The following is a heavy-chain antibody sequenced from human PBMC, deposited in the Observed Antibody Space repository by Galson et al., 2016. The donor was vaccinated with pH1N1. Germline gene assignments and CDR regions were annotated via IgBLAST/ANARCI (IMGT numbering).Heavy chain of an antibody. CDR1: GVTFSSYV. CDR3: ARLDGGDLNY. Sequence: SVKVSCKASGVTFSSYVISWVRQAPGQGLEWMGGIIPIFRKAKYAQKFQGRVTITADESTSVAFMEETSLTSEDTAVYYCARLDGGDLNYWGQGTLVTVTS. V-gene: IGHV1-69*13. D-gene: IGHD2-21*02. CDR2: IIPIFRKA. J-gene: IGHJ4*02.